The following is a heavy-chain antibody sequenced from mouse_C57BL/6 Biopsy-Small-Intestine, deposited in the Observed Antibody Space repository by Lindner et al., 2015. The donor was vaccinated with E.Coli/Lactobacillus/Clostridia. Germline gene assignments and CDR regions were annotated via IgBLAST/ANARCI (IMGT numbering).Heavy chain of an antibody. V-gene: IGHV3-6*01. CDR1: GYSITSGYY. CDR2: ISYDGGN. J-gene: IGHJ2*01. CDR3: TRGLGRYYFDY. D-gene: IGHD4-1*01. Sequence: VQLQESGPGLVKPSQSLPLTCSVTGYSITSGYYWKWIRQFPGNKLEWMGYISYDGGNNYNPSLKNRISITRDTSKNQFFLKLNSVTTEDTATYYCTRGLGRYYFDYWGQGTTLTVSS.